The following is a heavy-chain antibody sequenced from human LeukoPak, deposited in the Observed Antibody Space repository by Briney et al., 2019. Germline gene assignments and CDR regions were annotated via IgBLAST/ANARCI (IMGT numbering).Heavy chain of an antibody. J-gene: IGHJ4*02. D-gene: IGHD2-2*01. CDR1: GYTFTDNY. Sequence: ASVKVSCKASGYTFTDNYMHWVRQAPGPGFEWMGWINPNDGDTNYAQKFQGRVTITRDTSISTAHMEVSRLRSDDTAVYYCARANFLYCSSTTCLFDYWGQGTLVTVSS. V-gene: IGHV1-2*02. CDR2: INPNDGDT. CDR3: ARANFLYCSSTTCLFDY.